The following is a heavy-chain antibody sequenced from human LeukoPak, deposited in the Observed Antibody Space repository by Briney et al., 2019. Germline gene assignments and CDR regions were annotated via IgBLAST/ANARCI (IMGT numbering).Heavy chain of an antibody. CDR1: GYTFTGYY. CDR2: INPNSGGT. Sequence: ASVKVSCKASGYTFTGYYMHWVRQAPGQGLEWMGWINPNSGGTNYAQKFQGRVTMTTDTSTATAYMELRSLTSDDTAVYYCARPVKTGVRVLDSWGQGTLVTVSS. V-gene: IGHV1-2*02. CDR3: ARPVKTGVRVLDS. J-gene: IGHJ4*02. D-gene: IGHD2-8*01.